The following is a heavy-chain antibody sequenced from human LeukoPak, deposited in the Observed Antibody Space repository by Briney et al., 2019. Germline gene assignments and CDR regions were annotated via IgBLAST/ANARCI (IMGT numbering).Heavy chain of an antibody. CDR3: ARLGIAVAGTVYWFDP. Sequence: GESLKISCKGSGYSFTSYWIGWVRQMPGKGLEWMGIIYPGDSDTRYSPSFQGQVTISVDKSISTAYLQWSSLKASDTAMYYCARLGIAVAGTVYWFDPWGQGTLVTVSS. CDR2: IYPGDSDT. V-gene: IGHV5-51*01. CDR1: GYSFTSYW. J-gene: IGHJ5*02. D-gene: IGHD6-19*01.